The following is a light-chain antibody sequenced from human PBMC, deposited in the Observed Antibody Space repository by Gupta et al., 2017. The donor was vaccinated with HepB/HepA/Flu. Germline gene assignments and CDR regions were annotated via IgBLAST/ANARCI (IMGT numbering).Light chain of an antibody. J-gene: IGKJ1*01. CDR3: QQYNNWWT. CDR2: AAS. Sequence: EVVMTQSPATLSASPGERVTLSCRASQTVSTNLAWYQQKPGQAPRLLIYAASTRATGIPARFSGGGSGTEFTLTINSLQSEDFAVYYCQQYNNWWTFGQGTKVEIK. V-gene: IGKV3-15*01. CDR1: QTVSTN.